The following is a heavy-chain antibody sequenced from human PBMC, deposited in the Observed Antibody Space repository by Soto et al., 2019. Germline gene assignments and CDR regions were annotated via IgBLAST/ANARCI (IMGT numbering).Heavy chain of an antibody. CDR2: IYSGGST. CDR1: GFTVSSNY. Sequence: GGSLRLSCAASGFTVSSNYMSWVRQAPGKGLEWVSVIYSGGSTYYADSVKGRFTISRHNSKNTLYLQMNSLRAEDTAVYYCASTKRLGYCSSTSCYGISAFDIWGQGTMVTVS. D-gene: IGHD2-2*01. CDR3: ASTKRLGYCSSTSCYGISAFDI. J-gene: IGHJ3*02. V-gene: IGHV3-53*04.